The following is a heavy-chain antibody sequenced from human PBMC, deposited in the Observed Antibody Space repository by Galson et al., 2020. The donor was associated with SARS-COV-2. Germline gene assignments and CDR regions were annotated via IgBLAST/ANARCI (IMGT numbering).Heavy chain of an antibody. D-gene: IGHD5-12*01. CDR3: ARSRLAPDFDY. CDR1: SASISSTSYY. J-gene: IGHJ4*02. Sequence: SQTLSLTCTVSSASISSTSYYWGWIRQPPGKGLEWIGSVYYSGSTYYNPSLKSRVAVSVDTSKSQISLKVRSVTAADTAVYFCARSRLAPDFDYWGQGTLVTVSS. V-gene: IGHV4-39*07. CDR2: VYYSGST.